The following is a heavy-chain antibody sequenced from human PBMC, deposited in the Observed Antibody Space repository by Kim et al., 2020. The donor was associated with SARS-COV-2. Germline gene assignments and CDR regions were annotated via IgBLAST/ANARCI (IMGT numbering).Heavy chain of an antibody. CDR3: ARIGDY. CDR2: YPGDSAT. V-gene: IGHV5-51*01. D-gene: IGHD2-15*01. Sequence: YPGDSATRSSPSFQGQVTISADKSISTAYLQWSSLKASDTAMYYCARIGDYWGQGTLVTVSS. J-gene: IGHJ4*02.